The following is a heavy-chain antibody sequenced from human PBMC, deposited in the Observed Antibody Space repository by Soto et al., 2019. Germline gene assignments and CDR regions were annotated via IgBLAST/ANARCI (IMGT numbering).Heavy chain of an antibody. V-gene: IGHV3-30*18. Sequence: PGGSLRLSCAASGFTFSSYGIHWVRQAPGKGLEWVAVISYDGSNKYYADSVKGRFTISRDNSKNTLYLQMNSLRAEDTAVYYCAKDRYSSGSFYFDYWGQGTLVTV. D-gene: IGHD6-19*01. CDR1: GFTFSSYG. CDR3: AKDRYSSGSFYFDY. CDR2: ISYDGSNK. J-gene: IGHJ4*02.